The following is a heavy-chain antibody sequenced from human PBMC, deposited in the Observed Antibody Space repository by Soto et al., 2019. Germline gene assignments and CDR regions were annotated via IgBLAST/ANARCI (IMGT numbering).Heavy chain of an antibody. Sequence: SETLSLTCTVSGDSIASSRYYWGWIRQPPGKGLEWIGSVYYSGSTYYNWSLKSRVTISVDTSKNQFSLKLTSVTAADTAVYYCARSPDYWGQGTLVTV. CDR3: ARSPDY. CDR1: GDSIASSRYY. V-gene: IGHV4-39*07. J-gene: IGHJ4*02. CDR2: VYYSGST.